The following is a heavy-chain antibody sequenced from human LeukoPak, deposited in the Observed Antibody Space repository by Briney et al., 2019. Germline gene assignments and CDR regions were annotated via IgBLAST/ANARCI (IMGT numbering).Heavy chain of an antibody. CDR2: IKQDGSEK. CDR3: ASGERARGAFAI. J-gene: IGHJ3*02. CDR1: GFTFSSYW. V-gene: IGHV3-7*01. Sequence: GGSLRLSCAASGFTFSSYWMSWVRQAPGKGLEWVAYIKQDGSEKYYVDSVKGRFTISRHNAKNSLYLQMNSLRAEDTAVYYSASGERARGAFAIWGQGTMVTVSS. D-gene: IGHD1-26*01.